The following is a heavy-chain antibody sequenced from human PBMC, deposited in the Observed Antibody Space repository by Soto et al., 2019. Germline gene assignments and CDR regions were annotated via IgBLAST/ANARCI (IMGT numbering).Heavy chain of an antibody. Sequence: GGSLRLSCAASGFTFSSYGMHWVRQAPGKGLEWVAVISYDGSNKYYADSVKGRLTISRDNSKNTLYLQMNSLRAGDTALYYCAKTESFNGYYNAFDYWGQGARVTVSS. V-gene: IGHV3-30*18. D-gene: IGHD3-9*01. CDR2: ISYDGSNK. J-gene: IGHJ4*02. CDR1: GFTFSSYG. CDR3: AKTESFNGYYNAFDY.